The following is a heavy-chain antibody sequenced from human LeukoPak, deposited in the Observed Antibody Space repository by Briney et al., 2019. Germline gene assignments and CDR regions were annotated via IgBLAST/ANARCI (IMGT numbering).Heavy chain of an antibody. CDR3: ARGKYNYYDSSAYYYYFDC. Sequence: GGSLRLSCAASGFTFDDYGMSWVRQAPGKGLEWVSGINWSGGSTGYADSVKGRFTISRDNAKNSLYLQMNSLSAEDTALYYCARGKYNYYDSSAYYYYFDCWGQGTLVTVSS. V-gene: IGHV3-20*04. D-gene: IGHD3-22*01. CDR1: GFTFDDYG. CDR2: INWSGGST. J-gene: IGHJ4*02.